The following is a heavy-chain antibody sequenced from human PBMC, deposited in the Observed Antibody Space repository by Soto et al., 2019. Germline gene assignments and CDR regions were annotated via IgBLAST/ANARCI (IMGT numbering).Heavy chain of an antibody. CDR1: GGPISGSS. CDR2: SYYTGGT. D-gene: IGHD1-1*01. V-gene: IGHV4-59*01. Sequence: QVQLQESGPGLVKPSETLSLSCSVSGGPISGSSWTWIRQPPGKGLEWIGYSYYTGGTKYNPSLKCRVTISVAPSRSQFSLHLTSVTAADTGVYYCARLEEQFIWSFDYWGQGTLVTVSS. CDR3: ARLEEQFIWSFDY. J-gene: IGHJ4*02.